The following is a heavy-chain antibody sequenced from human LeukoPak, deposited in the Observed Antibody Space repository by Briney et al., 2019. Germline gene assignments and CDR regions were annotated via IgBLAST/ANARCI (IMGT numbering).Heavy chain of an antibody. CDR1: GGSISSDY. V-gene: IGHV4-59*01. D-gene: IGHD4-11*01. J-gene: IGHJ6*02. Sequence: PSETLSLTCTASGGSISSDYWSWIRQPPGKGLEWIGYIYYSGSTNYNPSLKSRVTISVDTSKNQFSLKLSSVTAADTAVYYCASLYSNYREDGMDVWGQGTTVTVSS. CDR3: ASLYSNYREDGMDV. CDR2: IYYSGST.